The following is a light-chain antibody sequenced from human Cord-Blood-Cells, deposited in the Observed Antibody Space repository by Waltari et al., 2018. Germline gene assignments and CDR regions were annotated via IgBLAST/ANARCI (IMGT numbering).Light chain of an antibody. CDR2: GAS. V-gene: IGKV1-33*01. CDR3: QQYDNRPMYT. CDR1: QDISNY. Sequence: IQMTQSPSSLSASVGDRVTITCQASQDISNYLNWFQQKPGKAPKRLIYGASNWETGVPSRFSGSGSGTDFTLTISSLQPEDIATYYCQQYDNRPMYTFGQGTKLEIK. J-gene: IGKJ2*01.